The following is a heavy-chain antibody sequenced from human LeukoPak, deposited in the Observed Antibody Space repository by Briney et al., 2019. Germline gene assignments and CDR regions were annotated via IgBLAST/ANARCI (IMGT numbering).Heavy chain of an antibody. Sequence: SGPTLVKPTQTLTLTCTFSGFSLSTSGMCVSWIRQPPGKALEWLARIDWDDDKYYSTSLKTRLTISKDTSKNQVVLTMTNMDPVDTATYYCARMIYDSSGYLLEGIDYWGQGTLVTVSS. CDR2: IDWDDDK. D-gene: IGHD3-22*01. CDR1: GFSLSTSGMC. V-gene: IGHV2-70*11. J-gene: IGHJ4*02. CDR3: ARMIYDSSGYLLEGIDY.